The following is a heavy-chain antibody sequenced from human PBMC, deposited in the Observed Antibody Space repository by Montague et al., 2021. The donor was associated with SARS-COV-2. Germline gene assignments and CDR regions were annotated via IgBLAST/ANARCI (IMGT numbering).Heavy chain of an antibody. J-gene: IGHJ3*02. V-gene: IGHV4-39*01. CDR3: ARHGLAGITIFGVVTPRGGFDI. CDR2: IDYSGST. D-gene: IGHD3-3*01. Sequence: SETLSLTCTVYGGSISSSSYYWGWIRQPQGKGLEWIGSIDYSGSTYYNPSLKSRVTISVDTSKNQFSLKLSSVTAADTAVYYCARHGLAGITIFGVVTPRGGFDIWGQGTMVTVSS. CDR1: GGSISSSSYY.